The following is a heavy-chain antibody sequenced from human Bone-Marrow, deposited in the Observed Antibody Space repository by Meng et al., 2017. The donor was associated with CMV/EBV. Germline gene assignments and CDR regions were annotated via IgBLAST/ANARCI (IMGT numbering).Heavy chain of an antibody. CDR2: IYYSGST. D-gene: IGHD6-19*01. CDR3: ARDTASSGWYVDDYYYGMDV. V-gene: IGHV4-30-4*08. J-gene: IGHJ6*02. CDR1: GGSISSGDYY. Sequence: SETLSLTCTVSGGSISSGDYYWSWIRQPPGKGLEWIGYIYYSGSTYYNPSLKSRVTISVDTSKNQFSLKLSSVTAADTAVYYCARDTASSGWYVDDYYYGMDVWGQGTTVTVSS.